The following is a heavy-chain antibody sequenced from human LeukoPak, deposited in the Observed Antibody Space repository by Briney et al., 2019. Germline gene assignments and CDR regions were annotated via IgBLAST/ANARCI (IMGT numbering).Heavy chain of an antibody. J-gene: IGHJ3*02. Sequence: GGSLRLSCAASGFTFSNYGMHWVRQAPGKGLERVAVISYDGSNKYYAESVKGRFTISRDNSKNTVYLQMNSLRAEDTAVYYCAKRITESDAFDIWGQGTVVTVSS. CDR2: ISYDGSNK. CDR3: AKRITESDAFDI. V-gene: IGHV3-30*18. CDR1: GFTFSNYG.